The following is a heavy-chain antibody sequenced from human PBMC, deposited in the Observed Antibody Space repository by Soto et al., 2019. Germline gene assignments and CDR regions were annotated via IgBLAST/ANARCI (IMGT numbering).Heavy chain of an antibody. CDR3: ARDEFGIAAAGTVGY. V-gene: IGHV3-30-3*01. Sequence: QVQLVESGGGVVQPGRSLRLSCAASGFTFSSYAMHWVRQAPGKGLEWVAVISYDGSNKYYADSVKGRFTISRDNSKNTLYLQMNSLRAEDTAVYYCARDEFGIAAAGTVGYWGRGTLVTVSS. CDR2: ISYDGSNK. D-gene: IGHD6-13*01. J-gene: IGHJ4*02. CDR1: GFTFSSYA.